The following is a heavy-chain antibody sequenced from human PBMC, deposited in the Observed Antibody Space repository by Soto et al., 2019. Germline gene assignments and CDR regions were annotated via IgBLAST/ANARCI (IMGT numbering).Heavy chain of an antibody. Sequence: GASVKVSCKASGYSFSAYAIHWVRQVPGQRLEWMGWINAGNGNTQYSQNLQGRVTLTRDTPASTAYMELSGLTSEDTAVYYCARGGVQHLKKLDHWGQGALVTVSS. CDR1: GYSFSAYA. D-gene: IGHD3-3*01. CDR3: ARGGVQHLKKLDH. V-gene: IGHV1-3*01. CDR2: INAGNGNT. J-gene: IGHJ5*02.